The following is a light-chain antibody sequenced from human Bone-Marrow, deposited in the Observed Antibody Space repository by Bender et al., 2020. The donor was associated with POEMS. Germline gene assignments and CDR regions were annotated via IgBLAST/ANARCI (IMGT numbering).Light chain of an antibody. CDR2: GVT. Sequence: QSALTQPASVSGSPGQSITISCIGTSSDVGGYNYVSWFQQHPGKAPKLMIYGVTDRPSGVPSRFSGSKSGNAASLSISGLQAEDEADYYCTSYTSSGTLYIFGTGTKVTVL. J-gene: IGLJ1*01. CDR1: SSDVGGYNY. V-gene: IGLV2-14*03. CDR3: TSYTSSGTLYI.